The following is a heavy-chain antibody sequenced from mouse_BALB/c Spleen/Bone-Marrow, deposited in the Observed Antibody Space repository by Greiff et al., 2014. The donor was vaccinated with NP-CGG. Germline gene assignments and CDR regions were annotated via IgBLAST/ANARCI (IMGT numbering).Heavy chain of an antibody. D-gene: IGHD2-14*01. CDR2: IDPANGNT. CDR3: AQGYDWAMDY. J-gene: IGHJ4*01. V-gene: IGHV14-3*02. Sequence: EVKLMESGAELVKPGASVKLSCTASGFNIKDTYVHWVKQRPEQGLEWIGRIDPANGNTKYDPKFQGKATITADTSSNTAYLQLNSLTSEDTAVYYCAQGYDWAMDYWGQGTSVTVSS. CDR1: GFNIKDTY.